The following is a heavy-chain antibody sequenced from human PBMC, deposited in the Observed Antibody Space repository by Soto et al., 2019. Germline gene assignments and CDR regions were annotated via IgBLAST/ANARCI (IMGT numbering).Heavy chain of an antibody. Sequence: EVQLVESGGGLVQPGGSLRLSCAASGFTFSSYWMRWVRQAPGKGLVWVSRINSDGSRISYADSVKGRFTISRDNAKNTVYLQMNSLRAEDTAVYYCTRASPLDGPFDYWGQGTLVTVSS. CDR2: INSDGSRI. CDR3: TRASPLDGPFDY. D-gene: IGHD4-17*01. CDR1: GFTFSSYW. J-gene: IGHJ4*02. V-gene: IGHV3-74*01.